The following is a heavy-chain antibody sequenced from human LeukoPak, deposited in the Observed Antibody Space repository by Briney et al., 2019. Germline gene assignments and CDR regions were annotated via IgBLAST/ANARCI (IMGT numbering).Heavy chain of an antibody. CDR2: ISYDGSNK. V-gene: IGHV3-30*04. Sequence: GGSLRLSCAASGFTFRSYAMHWVRQAPGKGLEWVAVISYDGSNKYYADSVKGRFTISRDNSKNTLYLQMNSLRAEDTAVYYCARDLGVGSGSLAYWGQGTLVTVSS. CDR1: GFTFRSYA. D-gene: IGHD6-19*01. J-gene: IGHJ4*02. CDR3: ARDLGVGSGSLAY.